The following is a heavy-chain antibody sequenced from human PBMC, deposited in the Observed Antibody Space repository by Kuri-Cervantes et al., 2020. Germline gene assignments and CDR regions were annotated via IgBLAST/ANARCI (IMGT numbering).Heavy chain of an antibody. CDR3: ARESSSPGKYYYYYGMDV. J-gene: IGHJ6*02. CDR1: GFTFSSYA. Sequence: GESLKISCAASGFTFSSYAMSWVRQAPGKGLEWVSAISGSGGSTYYADSVKGRFTISRDNSKNTLYLQMNSLRAEDTAVYYCARESSSPGKYYYYYGMDVWGQGTTVTVSS. D-gene: IGHD6-13*01. V-gene: IGHV3-23*01. CDR2: ISGSGGST.